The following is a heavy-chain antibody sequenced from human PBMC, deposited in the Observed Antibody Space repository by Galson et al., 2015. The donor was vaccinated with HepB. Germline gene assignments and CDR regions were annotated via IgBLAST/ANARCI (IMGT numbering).Heavy chain of an antibody. CDR3: ARDSSYYGSGTYGP. D-gene: IGHD3-10*01. J-gene: IGHJ5*02. CDR2: ISAYNGNT. Sequence: SVKVSCKASGYTFTSYGISWVRQAPGQGLEWMGWISAYNGNTNYAQKLQGRVTMTTDTSTSTAYMELRSLRSGDTAVYYCARDSSYYGSGTYGPWGQGTLVTVSS. CDR1: GYTFTSYG. V-gene: IGHV1-18*01.